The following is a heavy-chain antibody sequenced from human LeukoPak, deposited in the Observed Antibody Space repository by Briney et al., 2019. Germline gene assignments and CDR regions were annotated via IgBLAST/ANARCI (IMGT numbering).Heavy chain of an antibody. J-gene: IGHJ3*02. D-gene: IGHD3-22*01. CDR2: IYPGDSDT. CDR1: GYSFTSYW. V-gene: IGHV5-51*01. CDR3: ARVYSSGYYFIAGPRVGTPGDAFDI. Sequence: NHGESLKISCEGSGYSFTSYWIGWVRQMPGKGLEWMGIIYPGDSDTRYSPSFQGQVTISADKSISTAYLQWSSLKASDTAMYYCARVYSSGYYFIAGPRVGTPGDAFDIWGQGTMVTVSS.